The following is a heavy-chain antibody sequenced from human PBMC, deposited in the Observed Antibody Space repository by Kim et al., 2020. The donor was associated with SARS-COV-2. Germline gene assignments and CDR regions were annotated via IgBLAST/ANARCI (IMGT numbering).Heavy chain of an antibody. D-gene: IGHD5-18*01. CDR3: ARQRFGTAMAYYFDY. Sequence: SETLSLTCTVSGGSISSRSYYWGWIRQPPGKGLEWIGTIYYSGSAYYNPSLKSRVTISVDTSENQFSLKLSSVTAADTAVYYCARQRFGTAMAYYFDYWGQGTLVTVSS. J-gene: IGHJ4*02. CDR1: GGSISSRSYY. V-gene: IGHV4-39*01. CDR2: IYYSGSA.